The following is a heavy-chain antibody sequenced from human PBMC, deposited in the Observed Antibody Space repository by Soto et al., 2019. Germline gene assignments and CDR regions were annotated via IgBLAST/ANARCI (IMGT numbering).Heavy chain of an antibody. Sequence: GGSLRLSCAASGFTFSSYAMSWVRQAPGKGLEWVSAISGSGGSTYYADSVKGRFTISRDNSKNTLYLQMNSLRAEDTAVYYCAKDVDSTGYYYHSSGYFDYWGPVTLLTVSS. J-gene: IGHJ4*02. CDR2: ISGSGGST. V-gene: IGHV3-23*01. CDR3: AKDVDSTGYYYHSSGYFDY. CDR1: GFTFSSYA. D-gene: IGHD3-22*01.